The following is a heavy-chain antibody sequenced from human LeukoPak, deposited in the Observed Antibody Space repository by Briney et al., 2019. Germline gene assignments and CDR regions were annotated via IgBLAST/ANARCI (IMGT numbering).Heavy chain of an antibody. J-gene: IGHJ4*02. Sequence: SETLSLTCTVSGGSISSGGYYWTWIRQHPGKGLEWIGYIYYSGTTYYNPSLESRVIISVDTSKNQFSLKLSSVTAADTAVYYCVRNSNDYSYFDYWGQGTLVTVSS. CDR1: GGSISSGGYY. V-gene: IGHV4-31*03. D-gene: IGHD3-22*01. CDR3: VRNSNDYSYFDY. CDR2: IYYSGTT.